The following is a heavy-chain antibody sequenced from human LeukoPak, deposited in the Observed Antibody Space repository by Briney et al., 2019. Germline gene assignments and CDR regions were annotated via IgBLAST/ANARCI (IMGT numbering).Heavy chain of an antibody. J-gene: IGHJ1*01. Sequence: PGGSLRLSCAAPGFTVSSNYMNWVRQAPGKGLEWVSSISSSSSVIYYPDSVKGRFTISRDNAKNSLYLQMNSLRTEDTAVYYCARGPQGDYAAYGSGYFQRWGQGTLVTVSS. CDR2: ISSSSSVI. CDR1: GFTVSSNY. D-gene: IGHD4-17*01. V-gene: IGHV3-21*01. CDR3: ARGPQGDYAAYGSGYFQR.